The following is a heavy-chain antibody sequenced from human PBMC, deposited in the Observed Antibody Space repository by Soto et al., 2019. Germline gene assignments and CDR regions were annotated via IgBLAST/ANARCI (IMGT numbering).Heavy chain of an antibody. V-gene: IGHV3-66*01. Sequence: AXGKGLEWVSVIYSGGRTYYADSVKGRFTISRDNSKNTLYLQMNSLRAEDTAVYYCARDRPYDILTGYYGPLFEYWGQGTLVTVSS. CDR3: ARDRPYDILTGYYGPLFEY. J-gene: IGHJ4*02. CDR2: IYSGGRT. D-gene: IGHD3-9*01.